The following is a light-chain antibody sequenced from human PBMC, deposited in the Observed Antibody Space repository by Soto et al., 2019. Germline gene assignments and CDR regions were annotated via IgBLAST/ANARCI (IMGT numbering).Light chain of an antibody. CDR2: GAS. CDR3: QQDNHRPPFT. CDR1: QSVSSN. Sequence: EIVMTQSPATLSVSPGERATLSCRASQSVSSNLAWYQQKPGQAPRLLIYGASTRATGIPARFSGSGSGTEFTLTISSLQSEDFAVYYCQQDNHRPPFTFGPGTKVDIK. V-gene: IGKV3-15*01. J-gene: IGKJ3*01.